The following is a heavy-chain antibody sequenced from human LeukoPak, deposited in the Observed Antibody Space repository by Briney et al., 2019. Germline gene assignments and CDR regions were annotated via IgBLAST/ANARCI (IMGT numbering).Heavy chain of an antibody. V-gene: IGHV3-15*01. J-gene: IGHJ4*02. Sequence: GGSLRLSCAASGFTFSNAWMSWVRQAPGKGLEWVGRIKSKTDGGTTDYAAPVKGRFTISRDDSKNTLYLQMNSLRAEDTAVYYCAKDSGTGDYYDSSGYYIFDYWGQGTLVTVSS. D-gene: IGHD3-22*01. CDR2: IKSKTDGGTT. CDR1: GFTFSNAW. CDR3: AKDSGTGDYYDSSGYYIFDY.